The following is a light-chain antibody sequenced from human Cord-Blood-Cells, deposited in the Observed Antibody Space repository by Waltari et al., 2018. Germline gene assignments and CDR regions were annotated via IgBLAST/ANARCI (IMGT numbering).Light chain of an antibody. J-gene: IGLJ3*02. Sequence: QSAPTQPASVSGSPGQSITISCTGTSSDVGSYNLVSWYQQHPGKAPKLMIYEGSKRPSGVSNRCSGSKSGNTASLTISGLQAEDEADYYCCSYAGSSTSFGGGTKLTVL. CDR1: SSDVGSYNL. V-gene: IGLV2-23*01. CDR2: EGS. CDR3: CSYAGSSTS.